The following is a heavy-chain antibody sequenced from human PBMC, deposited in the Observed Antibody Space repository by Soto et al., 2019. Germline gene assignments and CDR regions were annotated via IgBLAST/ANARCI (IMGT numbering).Heavy chain of an antibody. J-gene: IGHJ2*01. CDR2: IYWDDDK. Sequence: SRPTLVNPTQTLTLTCTFSGFSLSTSGVGVGWIRQPPGKALEWLALIYWDDDKRYSPSLKSRLTITKDTSKNQVVLTMTNMDPVDTATYYCAHRLSGLRLRPYGDNWYFDLWGRGTLVTVSS. CDR3: AHRLSGLRLRPYGDNWYFDL. V-gene: IGHV2-5*02. D-gene: IGHD4-17*01. CDR1: GFSLSTSGVG.